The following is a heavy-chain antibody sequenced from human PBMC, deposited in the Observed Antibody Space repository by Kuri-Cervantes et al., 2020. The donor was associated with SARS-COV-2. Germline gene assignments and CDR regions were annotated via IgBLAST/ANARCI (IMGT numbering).Heavy chain of an antibody. D-gene: IGHD3-3*01. J-gene: IGHJ6*03. CDR2: IHTGGST. V-gene: IGHV4-38-2*02. CDR3: ARGDWLLHRGYYYMDV. CDR1: GYSISSGYY. Sequence: SETLSLTCTVSGYSISSGYYWGWIRQPPGKGLEWIGYIHTGGSTNYNPSLKSRVTISVDTSKNQFSLKLSSVTAADTAVYYCARGDWLLHRGYYYMDVWGKGTTVTVSS.